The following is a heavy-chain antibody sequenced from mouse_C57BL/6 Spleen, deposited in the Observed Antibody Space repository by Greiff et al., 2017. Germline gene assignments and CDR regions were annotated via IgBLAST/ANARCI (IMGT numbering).Heavy chain of an antibody. CDR2: ISYDGSN. Sequence: EVKLMESGPGLVKPSQSLSFTCSVTGYSITSGYYWNWIRQFPGNKLEWMGYISYDGSNNYNPSLKNRISITRDTSKNQFFLKLNSVTTEDTATYYCAREDNYYGSSYWCFDVWGTGTTVTVSS. J-gene: IGHJ1*03. V-gene: IGHV3-6*01. CDR3: AREDNYYGSSYWCFDV. CDR1: GYSITSGYY. D-gene: IGHD1-1*01.